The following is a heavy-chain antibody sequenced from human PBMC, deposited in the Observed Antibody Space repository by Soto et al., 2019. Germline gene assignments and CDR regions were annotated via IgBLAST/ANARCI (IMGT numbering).Heavy chain of an antibody. CDR2: MSYSGTN. D-gene: IGHD4-17*01. J-gene: IGHJ6*02. CDR3: ARDRDYGDYLDYYGMDV. V-gene: IGHV4-39*07. CDR1: GGSISSSRYY. Sequence: SETLSLTCTVSGGSISSSRYYWAWIRQPPGKGLEWIGSMSYSGTNYYKSSLKSRVTISVDTSKNQFSLKLSSVTAADTAVYYCARDRDYGDYLDYYGMDVWGQGTTVTVSS.